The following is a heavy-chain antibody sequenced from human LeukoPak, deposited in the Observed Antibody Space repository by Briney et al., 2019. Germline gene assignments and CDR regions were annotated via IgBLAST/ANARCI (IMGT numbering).Heavy chain of an antibody. CDR1: GGSISSYS. CDR2: IFSSGNT. J-gene: IGHJ4*02. Sequence: SETLSLTCSVSGGSISSYSWSWIRQPAGKGLDWIGRIFSSGNTKYNPSLKSRVIMSVDTSRNQFSLKLSSVTAADTAVYYCARRYDSSGYGFDYWGQGTLVTVSS. CDR3: ARRYDSSGYGFDY. D-gene: IGHD3-22*01. V-gene: IGHV4-4*07.